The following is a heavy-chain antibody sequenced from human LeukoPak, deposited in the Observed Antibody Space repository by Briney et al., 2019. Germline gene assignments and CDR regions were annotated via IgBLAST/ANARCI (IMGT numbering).Heavy chain of an antibody. CDR3: ARSRYSSGWYYFDY. V-gene: IGHV4-61*01. CDR2: IYYSGST. CDR1: GGSANSRYHY. D-gene: IGHD6-19*01. J-gene: IGHJ4*02. Sequence: SETLSLTCTVSGGSANSRYHYWSWVRQPPWKGLEWIGYIYYSGSTNYNPSLKSRVTILIDTSKNQFSLNLRSVTAADTAMYYCARSRYSSGWYYFDYWGQGTLVTVSS.